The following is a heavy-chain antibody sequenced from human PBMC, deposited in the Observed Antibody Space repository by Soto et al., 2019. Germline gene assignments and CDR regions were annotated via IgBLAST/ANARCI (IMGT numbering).Heavy chain of an antibody. CDR1: GFSFSNYV. J-gene: IGHJ4*02. CDR2: ISGSGSST. D-gene: IGHD1-26*01. CDR3: AREEGATPGLIDY. Sequence: EVQLVESGGGSVQPGGSLRLSCAASGFSFSNYVMSWVRQAPGKGLKWVSSISGSGSSTHYADSVKGRFTVSRDNSRNTLYLQMNSLRAEDTAVYYCAREEGATPGLIDYWGQGTLVTVSS. V-gene: IGHV3-23*04.